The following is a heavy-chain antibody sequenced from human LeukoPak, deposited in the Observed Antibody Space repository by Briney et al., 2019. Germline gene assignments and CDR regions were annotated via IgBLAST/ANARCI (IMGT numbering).Heavy chain of an antibody. Sequence: GGSLRLSCAASGFTFNMYTMYWVRQAPGKGLEWVSSISSSTTYIYYADSVKGRFTISRDNVKNSLSLQMNSLRAEDTAVCYCARVDNYGGNPPDYWGQGTLVTVSS. CDR1: GFTFNMYT. J-gene: IGHJ4*02. D-gene: IGHD4-23*01. V-gene: IGHV3-21*01. CDR2: ISSSTTYI. CDR3: ARVDNYGGNPPDY.